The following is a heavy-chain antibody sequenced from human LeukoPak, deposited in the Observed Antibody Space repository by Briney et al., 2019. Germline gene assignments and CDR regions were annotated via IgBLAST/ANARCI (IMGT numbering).Heavy chain of an antibody. D-gene: IGHD3-16*01. J-gene: IGHJ3*02. CDR1: GFTFSSYA. CDR2: ISWYSGSI. Sequence: GGSLRHSCAASGFTFSSYAMSWLGQAAGKGLAWVSGISWYSGSIGYADAVKGRFTISRDNAKNSLYLQMNSRIAEDTALYYCAEDYGGARPFDIWGQGTMVPVSS. CDR3: AEDYGGARPFDI. V-gene: IGHV3-9*01.